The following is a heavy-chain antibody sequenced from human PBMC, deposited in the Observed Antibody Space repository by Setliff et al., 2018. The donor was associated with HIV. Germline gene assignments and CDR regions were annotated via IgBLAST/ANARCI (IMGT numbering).Heavy chain of an antibody. CDR2: INTHTGDP. V-gene: IGHV7-4-1*02. J-gene: IGHJ4*02. CDR1: GYSFTSYA. CDR3: ARDLPIYDTSGSLDY. Sequence: GASVKVSCKASGYSFTSYAVNWVRQAPGQGLEWMGWINTHTGDPSYAQVFTGRFVFSLDASVSTAYLQISSLKAEDTAVYYCARDLPIYDTSGSLDYWGQGALVTVSS. D-gene: IGHD3-22*01.